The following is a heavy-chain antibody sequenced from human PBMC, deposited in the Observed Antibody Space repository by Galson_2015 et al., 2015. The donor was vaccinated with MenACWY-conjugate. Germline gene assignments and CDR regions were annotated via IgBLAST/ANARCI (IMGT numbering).Heavy chain of an antibody. Sequence: SLRLSCAASGFTFSSYAMSWVRQAPGKGLEWVSAISGSGGSTYYADSVKGRFTISRDNSKNTLYLQMNSLRAEDTAVYYCAKVGFLGDHFDYWGQGTLVTVSS. D-gene: IGHD3-16*01. CDR1: GFTFSSYA. CDR3: AKVGFLGDHFDY. CDR2: ISGSGGST. J-gene: IGHJ4*02. V-gene: IGHV3-23*01.